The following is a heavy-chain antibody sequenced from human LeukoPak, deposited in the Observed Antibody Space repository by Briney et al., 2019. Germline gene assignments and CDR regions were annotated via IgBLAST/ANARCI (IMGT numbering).Heavy chain of an antibody. CDR3: ARGYQLLHNGMDV. CDR2: IYYSGST. D-gene: IGHD2-2*01. J-gene: IGHJ6*04. V-gene: IGHV4-30-4*01. CDR1: GGSISSGDYY. Sequence: TXSLTCTVSGGSISSGDYYWSWIRQPPGRGLEWIGYIYYSGSTYYNPSLKSRVTISVDTSKNQFSLKLSSVTAADTAVYYRARGYQLLHNGMDVWGKGTTVTVSS.